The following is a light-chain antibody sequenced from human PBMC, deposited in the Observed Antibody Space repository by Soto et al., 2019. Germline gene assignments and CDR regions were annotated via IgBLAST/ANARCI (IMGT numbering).Light chain of an antibody. V-gene: IGKV1-39*01. CDR1: QTISSY. CDR2: AAS. CDR3: QQSYSTPRT. Sequence: DIQMTQSPSSLSASVGDSVTITCRASQTISSYLNWYQHKPGKAPKLLIYAASSLQSGVPSRFGGSGSGTDFTLTISSLQPEDFATYFCQQSYSTPRTFGQGTKVDIK. J-gene: IGKJ2*01.